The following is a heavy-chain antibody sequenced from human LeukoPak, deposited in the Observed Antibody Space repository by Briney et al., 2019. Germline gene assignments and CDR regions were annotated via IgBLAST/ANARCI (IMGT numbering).Heavy chain of an antibody. CDR2: ISGSGGST. V-gene: IGHV3-23*01. J-gene: IGHJ3*02. CDR1: GFTFSRYW. Sequence: PGGSLRLSRAASGFTFSRYWMCWVRQAPGKGLEWVSTISGSGGSTYYADSVKGRFTISRDNSKNTLYLQMNSLRAEDTAVYYCAKDPPYDSSGYYSATAFDIWGQGTMVTVSS. CDR3: AKDPPYDSSGYYSATAFDI. D-gene: IGHD3-22*01.